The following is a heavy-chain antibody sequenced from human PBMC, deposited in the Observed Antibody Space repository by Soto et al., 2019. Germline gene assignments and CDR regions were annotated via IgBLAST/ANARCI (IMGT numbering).Heavy chain of an antibody. V-gene: IGHV3-23*01. CDR3: AKDQGFDP. CDR2: IGGSGVVT. CDR1: KFTFSNYA. J-gene: IGHJ5*02. Sequence: PGGSLSLSWSASKFTFSNYAMSWVRQGPGKGLEWVSSIGGSGVVTYYADSVKGRFTISRDNSKNTLYLQMNSLRAEDTAVYYCAKDQGFDPRGQGTLVTVSS.